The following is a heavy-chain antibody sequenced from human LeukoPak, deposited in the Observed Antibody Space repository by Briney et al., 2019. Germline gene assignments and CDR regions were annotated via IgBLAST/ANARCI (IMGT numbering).Heavy chain of an antibody. D-gene: IGHD2-21*01. CDR3: AKIIPGGPRSYYY. CDR2: ISAGADYT. Sequence: GGSLRLSCAASGVTFSSSGMSWVRQTPGKGPEWVSAISAGADYTYYADSVKGRFTISRDNSKNTLYLQMNSLRAEDTAVYYCAKIIPGGPRSYYYWGQGTLITVSS. V-gene: IGHV3-23*01. J-gene: IGHJ4*02. CDR1: GVTFSSSG.